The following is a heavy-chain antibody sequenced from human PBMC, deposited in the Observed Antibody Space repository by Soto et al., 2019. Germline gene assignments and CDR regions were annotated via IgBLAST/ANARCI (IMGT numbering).Heavy chain of an antibody. CDR1: GFAFSGYA. V-gene: IGHV3-21*01. J-gene: IGHJ4*02. CDR2: ISSTGRTT. D-gene: IGHD1-26*01. Sequence: GGSLRLSCAASGFAFSGYAMTWVRQAPGKGLEWVSTISSTGRTTFYADSVKGRFTISRDNAKNSLYLQMNSLRAEDTAVYYCATLGVGAFDYWGQGTLVTVSS. CDR3: ATLGVGAFDY.